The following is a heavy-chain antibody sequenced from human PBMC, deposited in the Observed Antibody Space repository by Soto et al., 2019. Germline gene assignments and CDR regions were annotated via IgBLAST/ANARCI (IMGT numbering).Heavy chain of an antibody. Sequence: GGSLRLSCAASGFTFNNAWINWVRQAPEKGLEWVGRVKSKTHGGTSDYAESVKGRFVVSRDDSNNVVYLQMNSLTVEYTAFYYCTTDSYSGPTAVRFDKWGRGTLVTVSS. CDR3: TTDSYSGPTAVRFDK. V-gene: IGHV3-15*07. CDR2: VKSKTHGGTS. CDR1: GFTFNNAW. D-gene: IGHD2-21*01. J-gene: IGHJ4*01.